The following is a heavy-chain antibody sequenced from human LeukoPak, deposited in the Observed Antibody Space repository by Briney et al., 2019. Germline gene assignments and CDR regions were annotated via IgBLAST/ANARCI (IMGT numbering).Heavy chain of an antibody. J-gene: IGHJ4*02. V-gene: IGHV3-48*01. Sequence: GGSLRLSCAASGFTFSSYRMNWVRQAPGKGLEWVSYISSSSSTIYYADSVKGRFTISRDNAKNSLYLQMNSLRAEDTAVYYCARGGLHSYSKEFDYWGQGTLVTVSS. CDR2: ISSSSSTI. CDR3: ARGGLHSYSKEFDY. CDR1: GFTFSSYR. D-gene: IGHD4-11*01.